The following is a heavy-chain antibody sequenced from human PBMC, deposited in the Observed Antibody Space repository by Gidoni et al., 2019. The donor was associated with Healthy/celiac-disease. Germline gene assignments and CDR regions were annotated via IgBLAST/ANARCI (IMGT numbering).Heavy chain of an antibody. CDR1: GYTFTGYY. CDR2: INPNSGGT. D-gene: IGHD1-26*01. Sequence: QVQLVQSGAEVKKPGASVKVSCKASGYTFTGYYMHWVRQAPGQGLEWMGWINPNSGGTNYAQKFQGWVTMTRDTSISTAYMELSRLRSDDTAVYYCARALSVVGATRGAFDIWGQGTMVTVSS. CDR3: ARALSVVGATRGAFDI. J-gene: IGHJ3*02. V-gene: IGHV1-2*04.